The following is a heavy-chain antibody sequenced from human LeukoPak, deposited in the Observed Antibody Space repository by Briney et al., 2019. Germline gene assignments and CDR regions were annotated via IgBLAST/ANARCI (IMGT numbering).Heavy chain of an antibody. CDR2: IRSKANSYAT. D-gene: IGHD2-2*01. CDR3: ISPIMSDCSSTSCYLRFDP. V-gene: IGHV3-73*01. CDR1: GFTFSGSA. Sequence: GGSLRLSCAASGFTFSGSAMHWVRQASGRGLEWVGRIRSKANSYATAYAASVKGRFTISRDDSKNTAYLQMNSLKTEDTAVYYCISPIMSDCSSTSCYLRFDPWGQGTLVTVSS. J-gene: IGHJ5*02.